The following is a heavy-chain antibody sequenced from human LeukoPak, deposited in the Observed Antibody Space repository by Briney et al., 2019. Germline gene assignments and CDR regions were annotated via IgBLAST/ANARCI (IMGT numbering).Heavy chain of an antibody. CDR3: ARVPRGIVGARFDY. Sequence: PGGSLRLSCAASGFTFSSYWMHWVRQAPGKGLVWVSRINSDGSSTSYADSVKGRFTISRDSAKNTLYLQMNSLRAEDTAVYYCARVPRGIVGARFDYWGQGTLVTVSS. D-gene: IGHD1-26*01. J-gene: IGHJ4*02. CDR2: INSDGSST. V-gene: IGHV3-74*01. CDR1: GFTFSSYW.